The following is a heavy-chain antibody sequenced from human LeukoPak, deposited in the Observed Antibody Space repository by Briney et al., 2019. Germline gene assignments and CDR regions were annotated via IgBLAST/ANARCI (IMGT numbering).Heavy chain of an antibody. CDR2: FYSGGSS. CDR3: ARDRGYGYGFFDY. CDR1: GFPFRSIY. Sequence: PGGSLRLSCAASGFPFRSIYMTWVRQAPGKGLEGVSSFYSGGSSYYADSVKGRFIISRDGSTDTLYLQMNSLRVEDTAVYFCARDRGYGYGFFDYWGQGTLVTVSS. J-gene: IGHJ4*02. D-gene: IGHD5-18*01. V-gene: IGHV3-53*01.